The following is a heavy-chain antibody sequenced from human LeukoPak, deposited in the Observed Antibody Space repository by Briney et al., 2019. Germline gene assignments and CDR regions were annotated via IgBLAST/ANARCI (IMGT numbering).Heavy chain of an antibody. CDR1: GFTFSSYE. D-gene: IGHD3-16*01. CDR2: ISSSGSTI. J-gene: IGHJ6*04. V-gene: IGHV3-48*03. CDR3: APLPDYGSDV. Sequence: PGGSLRLSCAASGFTFSSYEMNWVRQAPGKGLEWVSYISSSGSTIYYADSVKGRFTISRDNAKNSLYLQMNSLRAEDTAVYYCAPLPDYGSDVWGKGTTVTISS.